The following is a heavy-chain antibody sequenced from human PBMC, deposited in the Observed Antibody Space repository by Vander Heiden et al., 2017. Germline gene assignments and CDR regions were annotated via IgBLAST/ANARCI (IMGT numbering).Heavy chain of an antibody. V-gene: IGHV3-15*07. Sequence: EVELVESGGGLVTPGGSLSLSCAASGFTSNNAYINWIRQAPGKGLEWAGHIKSETDGGTTEYPAPGKGRFTISRDDSENTVYLQINSLKTDDTAMYYCSTGRQWPWLEVYWGQGTLVTVSS. CDR1: GFTSNNAY. CDR2: IKSETDGGTT. J-gene: IGHJ4*02. D-gene: IGHD6-19*01. CDR3: STGRQWPWLEVY.